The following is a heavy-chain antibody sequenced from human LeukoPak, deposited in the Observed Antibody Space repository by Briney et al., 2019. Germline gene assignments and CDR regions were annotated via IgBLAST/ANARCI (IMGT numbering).Heavy chain of an antibody. J-gene: IGHJ4*02. CDR2: INPNSGGT. CDR3: VGYGDGLDY. D-gene: IGHD4-17*01. V-gene: IGHV1-2*02. CDR1: GYTFINYY. Sequence: ASVTVSCKASGYTFINYYILWLRQGPGQGLEWMGWINPNSGGTNYAQKFQGRVTMTRDTSISTAYMELSRLRSDDTAVYYCVGYGDGLDYWGQGTLVTVSS.